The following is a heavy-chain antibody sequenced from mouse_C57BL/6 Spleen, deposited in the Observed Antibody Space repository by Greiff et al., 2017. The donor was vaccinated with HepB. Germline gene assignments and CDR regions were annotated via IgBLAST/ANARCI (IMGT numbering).Heavy chain of an antibody. D-gene: IGHD5-5*01. J-gene: IGHJ4*01. CDR2: ISDGGSYT. CDR1: GFTFSSYA. CDR3: ARDYRMDY. Sequence: EVKVVESGGGLVKPGGSLKLSCAASGFTFSSYAMSWVRQTPEKRLEWVATISDGGSYTYYPDNVKGRFTISRDNAKNNLYLQMSHLKSEDTAMYYCARDYRMDYWGQGTSVTVSS. V-gene: IGHV5-4*01.